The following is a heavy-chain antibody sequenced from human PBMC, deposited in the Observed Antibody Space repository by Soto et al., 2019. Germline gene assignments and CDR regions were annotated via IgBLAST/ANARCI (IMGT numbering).Heavy chain of an antibody. CDR1: GFPFSNAW. V-gene: IGHV3-15*07. Sequence: EVQLVESGGGLVKPGGSLRLSCAASGFPFSNAWMNWVRQAPGKGLEWVGRIKSKTDGGTTDYAAPVKGRFTISRDDSNVTLYLQMNSLKTEDTAVYYCTTEFDCYDSSGYYYATDYGGQGALVTVSS. D-gene: IGHD3-22*01. CDR3: TTEFDCYDSSGYYYATDY. CDR2: IKSKTDGGTT. J-gene: IGHJ4*02.